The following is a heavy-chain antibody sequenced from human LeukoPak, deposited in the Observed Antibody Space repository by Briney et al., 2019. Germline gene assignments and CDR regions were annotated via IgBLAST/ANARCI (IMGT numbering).Heavy chain of an antibody. J-gene: IGHJ4*02. CDR1: GGSISSYN. V-gene: IGHV4-59*01. D-gene: IGHD3-16*02. CDR3: ARGTYDYIWGSYRLGYFDY. CDR2: IYYSGST. Sequence: PSETLSLTCTVSGGSISSYNWSWIRQPPGKGLEWIGYIYYSGSTNYNPSLKSRVTISVDTSKNQFSLKLSSVTAADTAVYYCARGTYDYIWGSYRLGYFDYWGQGTLVTVSS.